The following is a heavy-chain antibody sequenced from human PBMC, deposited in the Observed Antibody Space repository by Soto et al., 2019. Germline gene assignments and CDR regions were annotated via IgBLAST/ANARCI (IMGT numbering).Heavy chain of an antibody. CDR2: FDPEDGET. J-gene: IGHJ6*02. CDR1: GSILTELS. V-gene: IGHV1-24*01. CDR3: ATPLGGYERDFDYYGMDV. Sequence: ASVKVSCKVSGSILTELSMHWVRQAPGKGLEWMGSFDPEDGETIYAQKFQGRVTMTEDTSTDTAYMELSSLRSEDTAVYSCATPLGGYERDFDYYGMDVWGQGTTVTVSS. D-gene: IGHD3-16*01.